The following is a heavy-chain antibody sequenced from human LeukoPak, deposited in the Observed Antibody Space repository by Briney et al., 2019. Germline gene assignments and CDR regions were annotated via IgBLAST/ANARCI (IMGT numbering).Heavy chain of an antibody. D-gene: IGHD3-16*01. Sequence: GASLKVSSKASGDTFTSDNINRGRQATGQRLEWMGWMNPNSGNTGYAQKFQGRATITRNTSISTAYMELSSLRSEDTAVYYCARGPDYVWGSSPLFDYWGQGTLVTVSS. CDR3: ARGPDYVWGSSPLFDY. CDR1: GDTFTSDN. J-gene: IGHJ4*02. CDR2: MNPNSGNT. V-gene: IGHV1-8*01.